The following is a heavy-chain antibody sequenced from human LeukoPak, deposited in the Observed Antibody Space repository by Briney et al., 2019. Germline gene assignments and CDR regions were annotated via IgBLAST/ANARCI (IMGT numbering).Heavy chain of an antibody. Sequence: SVTVSCKASGGTFSSYAISWVRQAPGQGLEWMGRIIPILGIANYAQKFQGRVTITADKSTSTAYMELSSLRSEDTAVYYCARGEGDGYNYAFDYWGQGTLVTVSS. CDR2: IIPILGIA. V-gene: IGHV1-69*04. CDR1: GGTFSSYA. CDR3: ARGEGDGYNYAFDY. J-gene: IGHJ4*02. D-gene: IGHD5-24*01.